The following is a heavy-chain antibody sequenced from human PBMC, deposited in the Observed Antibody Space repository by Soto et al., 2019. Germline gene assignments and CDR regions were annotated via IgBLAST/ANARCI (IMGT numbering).Heavy chain of an antibody. J-gene: IGHJ3*02. D-gene: IGHD3-3*01. CDR3: AATTHYDFWSGYFTGVAFDI. Sequence: ASVKVSCKASGYTFTSYGISWVRQAPGQGLEWMGWISAYNGNTNYAQKLQGRVTMTTDTSTSTAYMELRSLRSEDTAVYYCAATTHYDFWSGYFTGVAFDIWGQGTKVTVSS. CDR2: ISAYNGNT. V-gene: IGHV1-18*01. CDR1: GYTFTSYG.